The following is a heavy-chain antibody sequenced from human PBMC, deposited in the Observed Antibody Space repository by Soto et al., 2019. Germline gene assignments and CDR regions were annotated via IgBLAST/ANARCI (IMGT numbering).Heavy chain of an antibody. J-gene: IGHJ4*02. D-gene: IGHD6-6*01. CDR2: IYPGDSDI. CDR3: ARSQALDS. Sequence: GESLKISCKGSGYKFTSNGIGWVRQKPGKGLEWMGLIYPGDSDIRYSPSFEGQVTISADKSTSTAYLQWSSLKASDTAMYYCARSQALDSWGQGTQVTVS. CDR1: GYKFTSNG. V-gene: IGHV5-51*01.